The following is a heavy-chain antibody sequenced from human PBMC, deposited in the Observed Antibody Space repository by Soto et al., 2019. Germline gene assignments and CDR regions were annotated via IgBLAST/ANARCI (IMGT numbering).Heavy chain of an antibody. J-gene: IGHJ6*02. CDR1: GYTFTSYA. D-gene: IGHD5-18*01. CDR2: ISYDGSNK. Sequence: QVQLVQSGAEVKKPGASVKVSCKASGYTFTSYAMHWVRQAPGKGLEWVAVISYDGSNKYYADSVKGRFTISRDNSKNTLYLQMNSLRAEDTAVYYCARVEYSYGYGYYYYGMDVWGQGTTVTVSS. CDR3: ARVEYSYGYGYYYYGMDV. V-gene: IGHV3-30-3*01.